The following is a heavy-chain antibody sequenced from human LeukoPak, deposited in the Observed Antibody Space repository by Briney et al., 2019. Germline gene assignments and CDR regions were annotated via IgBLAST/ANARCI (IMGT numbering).Heavy chain of an antibody. CDR2: INPNSGGT. CDR1: GYTLTGYY. CDR3: ARVSTRIAAAGLNY. D-gene: IGHD6-13*01. J-gene: IGHJ4*02. V-gene: IGHV1-2*06. Sequence: ASVKVSCKASGYTLTGYYMHWVRQAPGQGLEWMGRINPNSGGTNYAQKFQGRVTMTRDTSISTAYMELSRLRSDDTAVYYCARVSTRIAAAGLNYWGQGTLVTVSS.